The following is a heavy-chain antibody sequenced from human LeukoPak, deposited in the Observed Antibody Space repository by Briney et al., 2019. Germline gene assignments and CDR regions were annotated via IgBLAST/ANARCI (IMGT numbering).Heavy chain of an antibody. CDR2: IYTSGST. J-gene: IGHJ4*02. V-gene: IGHV4-4*07. D-gene: IGHD3-10*01. CDR1: GYSISSGYY. Sequence: SETLSLTCTVSGYSISSGYYWGWIRQPAGKGLEWIGRIYTSGSTNYNPSLKSRVTMSVDTSKDQFSLKLSSVTAADTAVYYCARDGYYYGSGSSQTIDYWGQGTLVTVSS. CDR3: ARDGYYYGSGSSQTIDY.